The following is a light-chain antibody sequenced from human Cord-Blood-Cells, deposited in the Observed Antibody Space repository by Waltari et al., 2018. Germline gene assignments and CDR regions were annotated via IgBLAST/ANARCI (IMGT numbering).Light chain of an antibody. Sequence: EIVMTQSPATLSVSPGDTATLSCRASQSVSSNLAWYQQKPGQAPRLLIYGASTRATGIPARFSGSGSGTEFTLTISSLQSEDFAVYYCQQYNNWPSWTFGQGTKVEIK. CDR3: QQYNNWPSWT. V-gene: IGKV3-15*01. J-gene: IGKJ1*01. CDR2: GAS. CDR1: QSVSSN.